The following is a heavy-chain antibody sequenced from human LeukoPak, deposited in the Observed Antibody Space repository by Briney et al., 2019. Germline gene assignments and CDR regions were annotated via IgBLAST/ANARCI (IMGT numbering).Heavy chain of an antibody. CDR2: ISGSSSTI. CDR1: GFTFSNYG. CDR3: ARDYRYYDSSGYYSFDY. D-gene: IGHD3-22*01. Sequence: GGSLRLSCAAFGFTFSNYGMNWVRQAPGKGLEWVSYISGSSSTIYYADSVKGRFTISRDNAKNSLYLQMNSLRDEDTAVYYCARDYRYYDSSGYYSFDYWGQGTLVTVSS. J-gene: IGHJ4*02. V-gene: IGHV3-48*02.